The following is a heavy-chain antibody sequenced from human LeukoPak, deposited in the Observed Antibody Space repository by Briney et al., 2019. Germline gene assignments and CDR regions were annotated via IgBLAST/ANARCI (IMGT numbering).Heavy chain of an antibody. CDR1: GFMFSDYA. Sequence: PGGSLRLSCVASGFMFSDYAMSWVRQAPGKGLEWVSSISSSGGTTFYADSVKGRFAMSRDNSKNTVFLHMNSLRAEDTAVYYCARRRAVAIYGMDVWGQGTTVTVSS. CDR3: ARRRAVAIYGMDV. CDR2: ISSSGGTT. V-gene: IGHV3-23*01. J-gene: IGHJ6*02. D-gene: IGHD6-19*01.